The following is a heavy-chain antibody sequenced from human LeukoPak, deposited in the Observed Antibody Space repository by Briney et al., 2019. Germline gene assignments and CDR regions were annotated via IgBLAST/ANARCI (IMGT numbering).Heavy chain of an antibody. CDR2: IYYSGST. V-gene: IGHV4-59*12. D-gene: IGHD6-6*01. CDR3: ARGKTWYSSSSRWFDP. CDR1: GGSISSYY. J-gene: IGHJ5*02. Sequence: ASETLSLTCTVSGGSISSYYWSWIRQPPGKGLEWIGYIYYSGSTNYNPSLKSRGTISVDTSKNQFSLKLSSVTAADTAVYYCARGKTWYSSSSRWFDPWGQGTLVTVSS.